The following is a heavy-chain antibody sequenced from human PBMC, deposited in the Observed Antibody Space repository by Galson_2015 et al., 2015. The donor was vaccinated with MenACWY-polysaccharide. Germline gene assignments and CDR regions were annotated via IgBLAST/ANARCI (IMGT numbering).Heavy chain of an antibody. D-gene: IGHD3-10*01. V-gene: IGHV3-7*05. CDR2: VTQDGSDK. Sequence: FLRLSYAASGFPFSSYWMSWVRQAPGIGLEWVAKVTQDGSDKYYVDSVKGRFTISRDNAKTSLYLQMNILRAEDTAMYYCASQTWTGYFDYWGQGILVTVSS. CDR3: ASQTWTGYFDY. J-gene: IGHJ4*02. CDR1: GFPFSSYW.